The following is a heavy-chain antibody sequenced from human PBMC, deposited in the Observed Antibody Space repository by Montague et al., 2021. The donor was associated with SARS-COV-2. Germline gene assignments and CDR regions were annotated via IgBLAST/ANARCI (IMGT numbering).Heavy chain of an antibody. D-gene: IGHD4-23*01. Sequence: SETLSLTCTVSGGSITGYYWSWLRRSPGKGLEWIAYIYDGGAVNYNPSLASRVTISTDTSKNQLSLTLNSVTAADTAVYYCVRDHPYGGPRGAYDIWGQGTVVTVSS. CDR2: IYDGGAV. J-gene: IGHJ3*02. CDR3: VRDHPYGGPRGAYDI. V-gene: IGHV4-59*01. CDR1: GGSITGYY.